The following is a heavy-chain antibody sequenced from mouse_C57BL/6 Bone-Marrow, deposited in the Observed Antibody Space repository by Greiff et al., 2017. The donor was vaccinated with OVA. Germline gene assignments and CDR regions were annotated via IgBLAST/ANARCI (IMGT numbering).Heavy chain of an antibody. CDR2: INPGDGDT. V-gene: IGHV1-82*01. D-gene: IGHD4-1*01. Sequence: QVQLQQSGPELVKPGASVKISCKASGYAFSSSWMNWVKQRPGKGLEWIGRINPGDGDTNYNGKFKGKATLTADKSSRTAYMQLSSLTSEGSAVYFCARRSSLTGTGTYFDVWGKGTTVTVSS. CDR1: GYAFSSSW. J-gene: IGHJ1*03. CDR3: ARRSSLTGTGTYFDV.